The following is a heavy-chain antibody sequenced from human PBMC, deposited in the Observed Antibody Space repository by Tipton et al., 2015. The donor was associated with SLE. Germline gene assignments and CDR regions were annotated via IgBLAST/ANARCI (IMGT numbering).Heavy chain of an antibody. CDR1: GFTFSSYS. CDR3: ARDDDSSGYYYPGAFDI. D-gene: IGHD3-22*01. Sequence: SLRLSCAASGFTFSSYSMNWVRQAPGKGLEWVSYISSSGSTIYYADSVKGRFTISRDNAKNSLYLQMNSLRAEDTAVYYCARDDDSSGYYYPGAFDIWGQGTMVTVSS. CDR2: ISSSGSTI. V-gene: IGHV3-48*04. J-gene: IGHJ3*02.